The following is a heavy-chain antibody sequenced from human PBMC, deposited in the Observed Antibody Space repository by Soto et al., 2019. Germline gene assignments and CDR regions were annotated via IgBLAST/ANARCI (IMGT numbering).Heavy chain of an antibody. V-gene: IGHV4-31*03. CDR3: ARFKGSGYYYVAASQVHNWFDP. CDR2: IYYSGST. Sequence: KSSETLSLTCTVSGGSISSGGYYWSWIRQHPGKGLEWIGYIYYSGSTYYNPSLKSRVTISVDTSKNQFSLKLSSVTAADTAVYYCARFKGSGYYYVAASQVHNWFDPWGQGTLVTVSS. CDR1: GGSISSGGYY. D-gene: IGHD3-22*01. J-gene: IGHJ5*02.